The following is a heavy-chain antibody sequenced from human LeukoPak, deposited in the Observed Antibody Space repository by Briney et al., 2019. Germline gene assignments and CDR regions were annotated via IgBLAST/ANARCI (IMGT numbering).Heavy chain of an antibody. V-gene: IGHV4-59*11. CDR3: ATSPRHDFWSGYPPLDY. Sequence: SETLSLTCTVSGGSISSHYWSWIRQPPGKGLEWIGYIYYSGSTNYNPSLKSRVTISVDTSKNQFSLKLSSVTAPDTAVYYCATSPRHDFWSGYPPLDYWGQGTLVTVSS. J-gene: IGHJ4*02. D-gene: IGHD3-3*01. CDR1: GGSISSHY. CDR2: IYYSGST.